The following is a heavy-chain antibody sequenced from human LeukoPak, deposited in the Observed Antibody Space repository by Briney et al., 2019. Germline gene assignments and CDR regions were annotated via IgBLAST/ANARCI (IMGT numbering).Heavy chain of an antibody. V-gene: IGHV7-4-1*02. J-gene: IGHJ4*02. CDR1: GYTFTSYA. D-gene: IGHD3-3*01. CDR2: INTNTGNP. Sequence: ASVKVSCKASGYTFTSYAMNWVRQAPGQGLEWMGWINTNTGNPTYAQGFTGRFVFSLDTSVSTAYLQISSLKAEDTAVYYCARDFWSGYYRNFDYWGQGTLVTASS. CDR3: ARDFWSGYYRNFDY.